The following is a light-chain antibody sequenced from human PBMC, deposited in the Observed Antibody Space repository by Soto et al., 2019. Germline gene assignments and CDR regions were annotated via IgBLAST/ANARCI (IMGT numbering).Light chain of an antibody. J-gene: IGLJ2*01. CDR3: SSYTSSSTLVI. CDR1: SSDVGAYNY. CDR2: EVI. V-gene: IGLV2-14*01. Sequence: QSALTQPASVSGSPGQSITISCTGTSSDVGAYNYVSWYQQYPGKAPKLMIYEVISRPSGVSNRFSGSKSGNTASLTISGLQAEDEADYYCSSYTSSSTLVIFGGGTKVTVL.